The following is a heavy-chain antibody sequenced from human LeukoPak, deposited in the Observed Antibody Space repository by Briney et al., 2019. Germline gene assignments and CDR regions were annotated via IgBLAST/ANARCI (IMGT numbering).Heavy chain of an antibody. Sequence: PSETLSLTCAVYGGSFSGYYWSWIRQPPGKGLEWIGEINHSGSTNYNPSLKSRVTISVDTSKNQFSLKLSSVTAADTAVYYCARSIRHPPYSSGWFRPSGRQDDQKYYFDYWGQGTLVTVSS. J-gene: IGHJ4*02. D-gene: IGHD6-19*01. CDR3: ARSIRHPPYSSGWFRPSGRQDDQKYYFDY. CDR1: GGSFSGYY. CDR2: INHSGST. V-gene: IGHV4-34*01.